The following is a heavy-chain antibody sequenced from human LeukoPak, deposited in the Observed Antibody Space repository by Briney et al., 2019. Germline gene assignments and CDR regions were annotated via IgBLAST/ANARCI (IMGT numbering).Heavy chain of an antibody. J-gene: IGHJ4*02. Sequence: SETLSLTCTVSGGSISSSSYYWGWIRQPPGKGLEWIGSIYYSGSTYYNPSLKSRVTISVDTSKNQFSLKLSSVTAADTVVYYCARSRWSWFGEVDYWGQGTLVTVSS. CDR2: IYYSGST. V-gene: IGHV4-39*01. CDR3: ARSRWSWFGEVDY. D-gene: IGHD3-10*01. CDR1: GGSISSSSYY.